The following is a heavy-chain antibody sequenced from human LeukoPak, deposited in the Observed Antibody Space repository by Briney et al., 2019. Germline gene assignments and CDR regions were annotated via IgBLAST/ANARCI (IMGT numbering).Heavy chain of an antibody. Sequence: GGSLRLSYGASGFPFSSSAMHRVRQGPGKGLEWVAYIAHHGNNKYYADSVKGRFTISRDNSKGSLYLQMNSLRADDTAVYYCAKDGSWSCTDWGQGTLVRVSS. D-gene: IGHD2-8*02. J-gene: IGHJ4*02. CDR1: GFPFSSSA. V-gene: IGHV3-30*02. CDR2: IAHHGNNK. CDR3: AKDGSWSCTD.